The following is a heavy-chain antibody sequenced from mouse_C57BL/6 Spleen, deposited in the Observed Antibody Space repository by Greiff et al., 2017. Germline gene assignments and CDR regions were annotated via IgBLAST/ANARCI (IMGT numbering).Heavy chain of an antibody. D-gene: IGHD2-4*01. Sequence: QVQLQQSGPGLVQPSQSLSITCTVSGFSLTSYGVHWVRQSPGKGLEWLGVLWRGGSTDYNAAFMSRLSITKDNSKSQVFFKMNSLQADDTAIYYCAKKGGSTMITSYAMDYWGQGTSVTVSS. CDR3: AKKGGSTMITSYAMDY. CDR2: LWRGGST. CDR1: GFSLTSYG. V-gene: IGHV2-5*01. J-gene: IGHJ4*01.